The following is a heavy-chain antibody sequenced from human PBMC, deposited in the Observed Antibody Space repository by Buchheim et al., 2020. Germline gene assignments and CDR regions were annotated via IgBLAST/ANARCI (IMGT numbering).Heavy chain of an antibody. D-gene: IGHD3-10*01. Sequence: QVQLVQSGAEVKKPGASVKASCKASGYTFTSYYMHWVRHAPGQGLEWMGIINPSGGSTSYAQKFQCRVTRTRDPSTTTVPMELSSLRSEDTAVYYCASYGSGSYFDYWGQGTL. J-gene: IGHJ4*02. CDR3: ASYGSGSYFDY. CDR2: INPSGGST. CDR1: GYTFTSYY. V-gene: IGHV1-46*01.